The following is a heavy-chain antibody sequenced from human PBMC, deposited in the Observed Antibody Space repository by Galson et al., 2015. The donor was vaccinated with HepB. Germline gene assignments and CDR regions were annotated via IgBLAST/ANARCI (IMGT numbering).Heavy chain of an antibody. J-gene: IGHJ5*01. V-gene: IGHV1-3*01. D-gene: IGHD6-13*01. CDR1: GYSFTSYA. CDR3: ARGANSSSCYAWFDA. Sequence: SVKASCKASGYSFTSYAMPWVRQAPGQRLEWMGWINAGNGNTKYSQKFQGRVTITRDTSASTAYMELSSLRSEDTAVYYCARGANSSSCYAWFDAWGQGTMVTVSS. CDR2: INAGNGNT.